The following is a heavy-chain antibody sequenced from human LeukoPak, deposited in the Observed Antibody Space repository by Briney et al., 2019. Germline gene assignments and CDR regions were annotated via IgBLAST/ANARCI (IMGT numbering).Heavy chain of an antibody. CDR3: AGHQQLWFSTIDY. V-gene: IGHV5-51*01. CDR1: GYSFTSYW. CDR2: IYPGDSDT. Sequence: GESLKISCKGSGYSFTSYWIGWVRQMPGKGLEWMGIIYPGDSDTRYSPSFQGQVTISADKSISTAYLQWSSLKASDTAMYYCAGHQQLWFSTIDYWGQGTLVTVSS. J-gene: IGHJ4*02. D-gene: IGHD5-18*01.